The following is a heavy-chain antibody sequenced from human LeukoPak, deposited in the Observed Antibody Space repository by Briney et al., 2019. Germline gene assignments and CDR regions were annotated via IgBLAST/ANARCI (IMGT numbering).Heavy chain of an antibody. V-gene: IGHV1-2*04. D-gene: IGHD6-13*01. J-gene: IGHJ4*02. CDR3: ARGPSSWYPYFDY. CDR2: INPNSGGT. Sequence: ASVKVSCKASGYTFTAYYMHWVRQAPGQGLEWMGWINPNSGGTNYAQKFQGWVTMTRDTSISTAYMELSRLKSDDTAVYYCARGPSSWYPYFDYWGQGTLVTVSS. CDR1: GYTFTAYY.